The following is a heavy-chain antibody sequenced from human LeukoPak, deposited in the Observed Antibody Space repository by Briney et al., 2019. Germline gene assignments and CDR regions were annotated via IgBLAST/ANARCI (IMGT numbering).Heavy chain of an antibody. Sequence: GGSLRLSCAASGFTFSNAWMSWVRQAPGKGLEWVANIKQDGSEKYIVDSVKGRFTLSRDNAKNSLYLQMNSLRAEDTAVYYCARDSVIRGAPEFDYWGQGTLVTVSS. CDR3: ARDSVIRGAPEFDY. V-gene: IGHV3-7*01. CDR1: GFTFSNAW. CDR2: IKQDGSEK. J-gene: IGHJ4*02. D-gene: IGHD3-10*01.